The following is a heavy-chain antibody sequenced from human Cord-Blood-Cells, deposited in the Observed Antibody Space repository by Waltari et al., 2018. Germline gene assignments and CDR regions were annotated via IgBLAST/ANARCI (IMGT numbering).Heavy chain of an antibody. CDR1: GGTSSRYA. CDR3: ARVDLYYDSSGYYSYYFDY. Sequence: QVQLVQSGAEVKKPGSSVKVSCKASGGTSSRYALSWVRQAPGRGLEWMGGIIPIFGTANYAQKFQGRVTITADESTSTAYMELSSLRSEDTAVYYCARVDLYYDSSGYYSYYFDYWGQGTLVTVSS. D-gene: IGHD3-22*01. J-gene: IGHJ4*02. V-gene: IGHV1-69*01. CDR2: IIPIFGTA.